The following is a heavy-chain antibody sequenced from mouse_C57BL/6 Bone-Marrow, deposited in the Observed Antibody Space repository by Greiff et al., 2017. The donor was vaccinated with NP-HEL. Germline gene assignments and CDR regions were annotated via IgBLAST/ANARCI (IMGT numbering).Heavy chain of an antibody. J-gene: IGHJ3*01. D-gene: IGHD2-3*01. CDR2: INPYNGDT. CDR3: ARPPYDGYRGGFAY. Sequence: EVKLMESGPELVKPGDSVKISCKASGYSFTGYFMNWVMQSHGKSLEWIGRINPYNGDTFYNQKFKGKATLTVDKSSSTAHMELRSLTSEDSAVYYCARPPYDGYRGGFAYWGQGTLVTVSA. V-gene: IGHV1-20*01. CDR1: GYSFTGYF.